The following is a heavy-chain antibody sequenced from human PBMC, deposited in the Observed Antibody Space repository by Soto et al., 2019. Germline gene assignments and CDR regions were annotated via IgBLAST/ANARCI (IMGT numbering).Heavy chain of an antibody. D-gene: IGHD3-22*01. J-gene: IGHJ4*02. CDR3: ASWRYDSGRHWDRFHH. V-gene: IGHV4-31*03. CDR2: IYFSGST. Sequence: QVQLQESGPGLVKPSQTLSLTCTVSDDSISSSGYYWTWIRQHPGKGLEWIGYIYFSGSTYYNPSLRSRVSILVDTSKNQFSLNLGSVTAADTAVYYCASWRYDSGRHWDRFHHWGQGTLVTVSS. CDR1: DDSISSSGYY.